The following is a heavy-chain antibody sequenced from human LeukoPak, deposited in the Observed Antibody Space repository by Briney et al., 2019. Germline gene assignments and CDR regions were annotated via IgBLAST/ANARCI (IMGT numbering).Heavy chain of an antibody. CDR3: ARGYDFWSGSYHYYMDV. CDR2: MNPNSGNT. J-gene: IGHJ6*03. CDR1: GGTFSSYA. V-gene: IGHV1-8*03. D-gene: IGHD3-3*01. Sequence: GASVKVSCKASGGTFSSYAISWVRQAPGQGLEWMGWMNPNSGNTGYARDFQGRVTITRNTSISTAYMELSSLRSEDTAVYYCARGYDFWSGSYHYYMDVWGKGTSVTVSS.